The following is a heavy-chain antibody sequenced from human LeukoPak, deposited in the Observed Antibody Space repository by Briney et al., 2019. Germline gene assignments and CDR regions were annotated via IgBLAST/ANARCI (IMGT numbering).Heavy chain of an antibody. CDR3: ARLGTGFLDRFDY. Sequence: ASVNVSCKASGYSFTSYYLHWVRQAPGQGLEWMGLINPSGGSTTYAQKFQGRVTMTRDTSTSTLYMEVSSLRSEDTAVYYCARLGTGFLDRFDYWGQGTLVTVSS. J-gene: IGHJ4*02. D-gene: IGHD3-3*01. CDR2: INPSGGST. CDR1: GYSFTSYY. V-gene: IGHV1-46*01.